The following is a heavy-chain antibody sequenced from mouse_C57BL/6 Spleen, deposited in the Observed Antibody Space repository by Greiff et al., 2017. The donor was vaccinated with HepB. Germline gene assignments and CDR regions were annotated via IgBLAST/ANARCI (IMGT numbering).Heavy chain of an antibody. CDR1: GFSLTSYG. Sequence: VKLMESGPGLVQPSQSLSITCTVSGFSLTSYGVHWVRQPPGKGLEWLGVIWSGGSTDYNAAFISRLSIRKDNSKSQVFFKMNSLQADDTAIYYCAIIYGNLYYYAMDYWGQGTSVTVSS. CDR2: IWSGGST. D-gene: IGHD2-1*01. J-gene: IGHJ4*01. V-gene: IGHV2-4*01. CDR3: AIIYGNLYYYAMDY.